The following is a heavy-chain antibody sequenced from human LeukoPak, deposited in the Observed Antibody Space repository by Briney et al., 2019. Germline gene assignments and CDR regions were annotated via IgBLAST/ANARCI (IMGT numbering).Heavy chain of an antibody. Sequence: GGSLRLSCAASGFTFSTYAMAWVRQAPGKGLEWVSAFSNSGETHYADSVKGRFTISRDNSKNTLYLQMNSLRADDTALYYCAKDLRLSVGTSPFDYWGQGTLVAVSS. CDR1: GFTFSTYA. J-gene: IGHJ4*02. D-gene: IGHD4-23*01. V-gene: IGHV3-23*01. CDR2: FSNSGET. CDR3: AKDLRLSVGTSPFDY.